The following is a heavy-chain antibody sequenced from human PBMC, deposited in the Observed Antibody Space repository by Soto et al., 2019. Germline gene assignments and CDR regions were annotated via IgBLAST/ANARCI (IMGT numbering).Heavy chain of an antibody. D-gene: IGHD3-3*01. CDR3: ARVSYYDFWSGYYSGDWFDP. J-gene: IGHJ5*02. Sequence: GASVKVSCKASGYTFTRYDINWVRQATGQGLEWMVWINPYSGNTGYARKLQGRVTMTTDTSTSTAYMELRSLRSDDTAVYYCARVSYYDFWSGYYSGDWFDPWGQGTLVTVSS. CDR2: INPYSGNT. V-gene: IGHV1-18*01. CDR1: GYTFTRYD.